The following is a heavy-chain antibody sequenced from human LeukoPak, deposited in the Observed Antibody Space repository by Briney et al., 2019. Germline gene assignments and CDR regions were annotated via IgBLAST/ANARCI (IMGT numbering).Heavy chain of an antibody. CDR3: ARNVAGDFGDYLGYLDP. Sequence: SETLSLTCTVSGGSISSYYWSWIRQPPGKGLEWIGYIYYSGSTNYNPSLKSRVTMSVDRSRNSFSLRLTSVTAADTAVYYCARNVAGDFGDYLGYLDPWGQGILVTVSS. CDR2: IYYSGST. D-gene: IGHD4-17*01. V-gene: IGHV4-59*12. J-gene: IGHJ5*02. CDR1: GGSISSYY.